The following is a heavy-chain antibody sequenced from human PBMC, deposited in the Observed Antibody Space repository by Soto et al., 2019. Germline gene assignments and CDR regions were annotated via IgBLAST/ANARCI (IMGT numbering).Heavy chain of an antibody. Sequence: SVKVSCKATGYTFSAYTMNWVRQAPGQSLEWMGWINAGSGNTKYSQNFQGRVSITRDTSASTVYMELTGLTSEDTAVYYCARDTETLGPRANDALDIWGQGTMVTVSS. J-gene: IGHJ3*02. V-gene: IGHV1-3*01. CDR1: GYTFSAYT. CDR3: ARDTETLGPRANDALDI. D-gene: IGHD3-3*02. CDR2: INAGSGNT.